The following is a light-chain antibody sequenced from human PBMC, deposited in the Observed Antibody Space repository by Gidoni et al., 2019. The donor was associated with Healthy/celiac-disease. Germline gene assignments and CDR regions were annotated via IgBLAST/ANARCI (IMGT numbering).Light chain of an antibody. J-gene: IGKJ1*01. CDR3: QQYCSSPVT. CDR2: GAS. V-gene: IGKV3-20*01. CDR1: QSVSSSY. Sequence: DIVLTQSPGTLSLSPGERATLSCRASQSVSSSYLAWYQQKPGQAPKLLIYGASSRPTGIPDRFSGSGSGTDFTLTISRLEPEDFAVYYCQQYCSSPVTFGQGTKVEIK.